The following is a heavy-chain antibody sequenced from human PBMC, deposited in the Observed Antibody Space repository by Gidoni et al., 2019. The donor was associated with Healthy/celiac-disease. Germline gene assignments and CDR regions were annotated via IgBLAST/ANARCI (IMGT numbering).Heavy chain of an antibody. D-gene: IGHD1-7*01. CDR2: INHSGST. J-gene: IGHJ4*02. CDR3: ARVSGERELLGRFSLPFDY. CDR1: GGSFSGYY. Sequence: QVQLQQWGAGLLKPSETLSLTCAVYGGSFSGYYWSWIRQPPGKGLEWIGEINHSGSTNYNPSLKSRVTISVDTSKNQFSLKLSSVTAADTAVYYCARVSGERELLGRFSLPFDYWGQGTLVTVSS. V-gene: IGHV4-34*01.